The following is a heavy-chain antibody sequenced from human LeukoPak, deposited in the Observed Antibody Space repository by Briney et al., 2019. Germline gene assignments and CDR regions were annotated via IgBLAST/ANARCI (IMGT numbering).Heavy chain of an antibody. D-gene: IGHD4-11*01. CDR3: ARGGDYSKTQRRGWFDP. V-gene: IGHV3-30*02. J-gene: IGHJ5*02. CDR1: GFTFSSYG. Sequence: GGSLRLSCAASGFTFSSYGMHWVRQAPGKGLEWVAFIRYDGSNKYYADSVKGRFTISRDNSKNTVYLQMNSLRPEDTAVYYCARGGDYSKTQRRGWFDPWGQGTLVTVSS. CDR2: IRYDGSNK.